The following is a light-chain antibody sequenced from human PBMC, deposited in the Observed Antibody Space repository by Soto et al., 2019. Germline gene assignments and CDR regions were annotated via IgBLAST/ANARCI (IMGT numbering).Light chain of an antibody. Sequence: EIVLTQSPATLSLSPGERATLSCRASQSVSSYLAWYQQKPGQAPRLLIYDASNRATGIPARFSGSGSGTNFTLTISSLEPEDFAVYYFQQRINWQTFGPGTKVDIK. CDR2: DAS. J-gene: IGKJ3*01. CDR3: QQRINWQT. V-gene: IGKV3-11*01. CDR1: QSVSSY.